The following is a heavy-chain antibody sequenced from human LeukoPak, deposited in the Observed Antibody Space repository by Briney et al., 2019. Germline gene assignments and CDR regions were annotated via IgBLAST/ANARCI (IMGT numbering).Heavy chain of an antibody. CDR3: ARSPASSSSPFDY. CDR2: IYYSGST. Sequence: SETLSLTCTVSGGSISSYYWSWIRQPPGKGLEWIGYIYYSGSTNYNPSLKSRVTISVDTSKNQFSLKLSSVTAADTAVYYCARSPASSSSPFDYWGQGTLVTVSS. J-gene: IGHJ4*02. D-gene: IGHD6-6*01. V-gene: IGHV4-59*01. CDR1: GGSISSYY.